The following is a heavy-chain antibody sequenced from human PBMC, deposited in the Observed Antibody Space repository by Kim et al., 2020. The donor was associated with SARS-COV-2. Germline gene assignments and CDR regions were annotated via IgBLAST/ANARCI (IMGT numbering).Heavy chain of an antibody. J-gene: IGHJ6*02. CDR1: GGSFSGYY. CDR2: INHSGST. Sequence: SETLSLTCAVYGGSFSGYYWSWIRQPPGKGLEWIGEINHSGSTNYNPSLKSRVTISVDTSKNQFSLKLSSVTAADTAVYYCARVGRGYSNSWFRRTPDYYYYGMDVWGQGTTVTVSS. V-gene: IGHV4-34*01. CDR3: ARVGRGYSNSWFRRTPDYYYYGMDV. D-gene: IGHD6-13*01.